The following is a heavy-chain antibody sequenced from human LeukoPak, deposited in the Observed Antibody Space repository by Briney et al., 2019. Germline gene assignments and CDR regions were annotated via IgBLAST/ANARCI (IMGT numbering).Heavy chain of an antibody. CDR2: IKQDGSEK. J-gene: IGHJ4*02. D-gene: IGHD6-19*01. CDR3: AKDQQWLVSYFDY. CDR1: GFTFSSYW. Sequence: GGSLRLSCEASGFTFSSYWMSWVRQAPGKGLEWVANIKQDGSEKNYVDSVRGRFTISRDNAENSLYLQMNSLRDDDTAVYYCAKDQQWLVSYFDYWGQGTLVTVSS. V-gene: IGHV3-7*01.